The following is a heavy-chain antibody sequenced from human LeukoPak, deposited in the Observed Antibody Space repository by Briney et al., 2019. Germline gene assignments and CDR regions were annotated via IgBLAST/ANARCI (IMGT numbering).Heavy chain of an antibody. CDR2: ISYSEST. Sequence: SETLSLTCPVSGGSISSYYWSWIRQPPGKGLEWIGYISYSESTNFNPSLKSRVTISVNTSKNQFSLKLSSVTAADTAVYYCAREGTAGTNLNWFDPWGQGTLVTVSS. D-gene: IGHD1-1*01. J-gene: IGHJ5*02. CDR1: GGSISSYY. V-gene: IGHV4-59*01. CDR3: AREGTAGTNLNWFDP.